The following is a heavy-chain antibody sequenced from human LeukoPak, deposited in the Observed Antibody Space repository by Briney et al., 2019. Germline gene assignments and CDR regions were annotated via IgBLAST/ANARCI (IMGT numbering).Heavy chain of an antibody. V-gene: IGHV6-1*01. D-gene: IGHD6-25*01. CDR1: GDYVSSSTAA. CDR3: ARDPTTGYSSEVWFDS. CDR2: TYYRSTKWYN. J-gene: IGHJ5*01. Sequence: QTLSLTCVISGDYVSSSTAAWNWIRQSPSRGLEWLGRTYYRSTKWYNDFAVSMKSRMTINPDTSKNQFSLKLNSVTAADTAVYYCARDPTTGYSSEVWFDSWGQGTLVTVSS.